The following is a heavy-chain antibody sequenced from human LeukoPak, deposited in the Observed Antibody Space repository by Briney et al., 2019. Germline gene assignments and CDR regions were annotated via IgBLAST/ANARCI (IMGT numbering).Heavy chain of an antibody. D-gene: IGHD1-26*01. V-gene: IGHV3-21*01. J-gene: IGHJ4*02. CDR2: ISSSSSYI. CDR3: ARDDGSYSRSPGFDN. CDR1: GFTFSSYT. Sequence: SGGSLRLSCAASGFTFSSYTMKWVRQAPGKGLEWVSSISSSSSYIYYADSVKGRFTISRDNAKNSLYLQMNSLRAEDTAVYYCARDDGSYSRSPGFDNWGQGTLVTVSS.